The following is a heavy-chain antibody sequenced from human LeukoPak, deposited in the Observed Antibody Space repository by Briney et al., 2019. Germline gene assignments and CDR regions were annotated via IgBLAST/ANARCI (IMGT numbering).Heavy chain of an antibody. CDR1: GYTFTSYY. CDR3: ARGQQYADSSGYFRWDY. J-gene: IGHJ4*02. CDR2: INPSGGST. D-gene: IGHD3-22*01. Sequence: ASAKVSCKASGYTFTSYYMHWVRQAPGQGLEWMGIINPSGGSTSYAQKFQGRVTMTTDTSTSTAYMELSRLRSDDTAVYYCARGQQYADSSGYFRWDYWGQGTLVTVSS. V-gene: IGHV1-46*01.